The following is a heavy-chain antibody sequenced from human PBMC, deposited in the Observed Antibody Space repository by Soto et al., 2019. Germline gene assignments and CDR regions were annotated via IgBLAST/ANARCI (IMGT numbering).Heavy chain of an antibody. D-gene: IGHD2-2*01. J-gene: IGHJ4*02. CDR1: GFTFSTYS. Sequence: EVQLVESGGGLVKPGGSLRLSGAASGFTFSTYSMSWVRQAPGRGLEGVSSFSPRSISFHYADSLKGRFTNSRDNAEKSVYLQMNRLGAEDTGIYYWGRGGGGVVVVPGANRGDFWGQGTLVTVSS. CDR2: FSPRSISF. V-gene: IGHV3-21*01. CDR3: GRGGGGVVVVPGANRGDF.